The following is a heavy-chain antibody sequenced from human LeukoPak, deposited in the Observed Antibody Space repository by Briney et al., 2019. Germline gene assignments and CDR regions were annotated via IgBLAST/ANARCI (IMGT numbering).Heavy chain of an antibody. Sequence: SDTLSLTCTVSGGSMSSYYWSWIRQPPGKELDWIGCMYYSGGTNYNPSLKTRVTISVDTSKNQFSLKLSSVTAADTAVYYCARGYFDHFDAFDLWGQGTMVTVSS. V-gene: IGHV4-59*07. D-gene: IGHD3-9*01. CDR2: MYYSGGT. CDR3: ARGYFDHFDAFDL. CDR1: GGSMSSYY. J-gene: IGHJ3*01.